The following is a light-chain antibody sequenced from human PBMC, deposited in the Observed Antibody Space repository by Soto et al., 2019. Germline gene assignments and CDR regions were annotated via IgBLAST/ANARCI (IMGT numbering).Light chain of an antibody. CDR3: CSYAGVGTFLL. J-gene: IGLJ2*01. CDR2: EDN. CDR1: SSDVGNYNL. V-gene: IGLV2-23*02. Sequence: QSALTQPASVSGSPGQSIAISCTGTSSDVGNYNLVSWYQHHPDEAHKLMIYEDNKRPSGISNRFSGSKSGNTASLTISGLQAEDEAYYYCCSYAGVGTFLLCGGGTKVTVL.